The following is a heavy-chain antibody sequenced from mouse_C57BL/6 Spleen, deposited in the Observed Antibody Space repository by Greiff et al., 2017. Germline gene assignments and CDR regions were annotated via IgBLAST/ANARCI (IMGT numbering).Heavy chain of an antibody. Sequence: EVQLQPSGPELVKPGASVKIPCKASGYTFTDYNMDWVKQSHGKSLEWIGDINPNNGGTIYNQKFKGKATLTVDKSSSTAYMGLRSLTSEDTAVYYCARAGYYGSSAWFAYWGQGTLVTVSA. CDR1: GYTFTDYN. V-gene: IGHV1-18*01. CDR3: ARAGYYGSSAWFAY. D-gene: IGHD1-1*01. J-gene: IGHJ3*01. CDR2: INPNNGGT.